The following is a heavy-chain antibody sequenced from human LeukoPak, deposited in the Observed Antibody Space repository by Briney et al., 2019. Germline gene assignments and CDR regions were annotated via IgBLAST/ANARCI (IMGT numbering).Heavy chain of an antibody. CDR1: GYTFTGYY. D-gene: IGHD5-18*01. CDR2: INPNSGGT. CDR3: ARGRDTAMVTGDY. V-gene: IGHV1-2*06. J-gene: IGHJ4*02. Sequence: ASVTVSCKASGYTFTGYYMHWVRQAPGQGLEWMGRINPNSGGTNYAQKFQGRVTMTRDTSISTAYMELSRLRSDDTAVYYCARGRDTAMVTGDYWGQGTLITVSS.